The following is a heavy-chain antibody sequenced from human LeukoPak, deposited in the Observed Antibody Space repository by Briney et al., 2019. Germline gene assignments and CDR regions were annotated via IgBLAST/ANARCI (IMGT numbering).Heavy chain of an antibody. CDR3: IWMYTMNMLGF. D-gene: IGHD2-8*01. CDR1: GLTFSDAW. V-gene: IGHV3-15*01. CDR2: IISKGSGGTT. Sequence: GGSLRLSCVVSGLTFSDAWMTWVRQAPGKGLEWIGRIISKGSGGTTDYVAPVKGRFTISRDDAENTLYLQMNSLKTEDTAVYYCIWMYTMNMLGFWGQGTLVTVSS. J-gene: IGHJ1*01.